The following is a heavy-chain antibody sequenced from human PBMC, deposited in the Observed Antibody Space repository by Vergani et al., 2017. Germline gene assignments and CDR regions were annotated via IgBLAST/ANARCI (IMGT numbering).Heavy chain of an antibody. Sequence: QVQLQQWGPGLLKPSETLSLTCAVYGGSLSGYYWSWIRLAPGKGLEWIGEINHSGTINYNPTLKSPFNVSIDTSRDHFSLKLKSVSAADTAVYFCARRAERWETLLRDDFDVWGQGTFVTVSP. J-gene: IGHJ3*01. CDR3: ARRAERWETLLRDDFDV. D-gene: IGHD1-26*01. CDR1: GGSLSGYY. CDR2: INHSGTI. V-gene: IGHV4-34*01.